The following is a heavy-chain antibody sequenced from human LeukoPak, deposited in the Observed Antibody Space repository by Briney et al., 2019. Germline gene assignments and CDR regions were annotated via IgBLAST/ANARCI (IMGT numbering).Heavy chain of an antibody. D-gene: IGHD5-18*01. CDR3: ARDLVQLWSGMDV. V-gene: IGHV3-21*01. CDR1: GFTFSSYS. J-gene: IGHJ6*02. CDR2: ISSSSSYI. Sequence: PGGSLRLSCAASGFTFSSYSMNWVRQAPGKGLGWVSSISSSSSYIYYADSVKGRFTISRDNAKNSLYLQMNSLRAEDTAVYYCARDLVQLWSGMDVWGQGTTVTVSS.